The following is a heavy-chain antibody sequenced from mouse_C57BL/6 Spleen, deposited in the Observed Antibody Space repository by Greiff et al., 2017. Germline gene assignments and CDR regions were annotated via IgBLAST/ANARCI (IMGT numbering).Heavy chain of an antibody. CDR2: ISSGGSYT. Sequence: QGVESGGDLVKPGGSLKLSCAASGFTFSSYGMSWVRQTPDKRLEWVATISSGGSYTYYPDSVKGRFTISRDNAKNTLYLQMSSLKSEDTAMYYCALFVDYWGQGTSVTVSS. CDR3: ALFVDY. CDR1: GFTFSSYG. V-gene: IGHV5-6*01. D-gene: IGHD1-1*01. J-gene: IGHJ4*01.